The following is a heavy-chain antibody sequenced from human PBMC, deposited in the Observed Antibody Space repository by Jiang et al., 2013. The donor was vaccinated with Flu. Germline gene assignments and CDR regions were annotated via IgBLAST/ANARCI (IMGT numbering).Heavy chain of an antibody. CDR2: IYPADSDT. CDR3: ARGEATVGI. D-gene: IGHD4-23*01. CDR1: GYSFTDYW. J-gene: IGHJ3*02. Sequence: GESLKISCQGSGYSFTDYWIGWVRQMPGKGLEYMGIIYPADSDTRYSPSFQGQVTISADKSINTAYLQWSRLKASDSAMYYCARGEATVGIWGQGTMVTVSS. V-gene: IGHV5-51*01.